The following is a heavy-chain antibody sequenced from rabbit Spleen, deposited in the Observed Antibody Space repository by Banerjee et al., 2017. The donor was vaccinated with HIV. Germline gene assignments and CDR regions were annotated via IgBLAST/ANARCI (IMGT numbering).Heavy chain of an antibody. J-gene: IGHJ6*01. CDR2: INAITGKA. D-gene: IGHD8-1*01. V-gene: IGHV1S45*01. CDR3: ARDSGSSFSSYGMDL. CDR1: GFSFSNKAV. Sequence: QEQLVESGGGLVKPEGSLKLSGTASGFSFSNKAVMCWGHQAPGKGLERIACINAITGKAVYATWAKGRSTCSKTSSTTVNLKMTSLTVADTATYFCARDSGSSFSSYGMDLWGQGTLVTVS.